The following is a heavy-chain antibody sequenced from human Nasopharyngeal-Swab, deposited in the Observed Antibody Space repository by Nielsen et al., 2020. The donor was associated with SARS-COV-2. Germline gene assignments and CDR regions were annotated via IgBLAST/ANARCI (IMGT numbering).Heavy chain of an antibody. CDR1: GGSFSGYY. CDR3: ARHRGWELPMDI. V-gene: IGHV4-34*01. Sequence: SETLSLTCAVYGGSFSGYYWTWIRQSPEKGLEWIGEINHGGGPAYNPSLQSRATILVDMSKNKFSLSLNFVTAADTAVYYCARHRGWELPMDIWGQGTMVTVSS. D-gene: IGHD1-26*01. CDR2: INHGGGP. J-gene: IGHJ3*02.